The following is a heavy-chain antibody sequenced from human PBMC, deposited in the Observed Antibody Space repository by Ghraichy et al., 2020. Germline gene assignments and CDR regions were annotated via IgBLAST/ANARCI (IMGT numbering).Heavy chain of an antibody. J-gene: IGHJ3*02. V-gene: IGHV3-9*01. Sequence: SLNISCAASGFTFDDYAMHWVRQAPGKGLEWVSGISWNSGSIGYADSVKGRFTISRDNAKNSLYLQMNSLRAEDTALYYCAKDISVGAIVFGDAFDIWGQGTMVTVSS. D-gene: IGHD1-26*01. CDR2: ISWNSGSI. CDR3: AKDISVGAIVFGDAFDI. CDR1: GFTFDDYA.